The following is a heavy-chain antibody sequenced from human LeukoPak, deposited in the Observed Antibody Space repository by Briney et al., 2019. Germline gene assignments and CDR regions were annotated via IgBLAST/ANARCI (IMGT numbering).Heavy chain of an antibody. Sequence: SETLSLTCTVSGDSISSYYCSWIRQPPGKGLEWIGSIYYSGSTYYNPSLKSRVTISVDTSKNQFSLKLSSVTAADTAVYYCARSSSWYSYYFDYWGQGTLVTVSS. J-gene: IGHJ4*02. D-gene: IGHD6-13*01. CDR1: GDSISSYY. CDR2: IYYSGST. V-gene: IGHV4-59*04. CDR3: ARSSSWYSYYFDY.